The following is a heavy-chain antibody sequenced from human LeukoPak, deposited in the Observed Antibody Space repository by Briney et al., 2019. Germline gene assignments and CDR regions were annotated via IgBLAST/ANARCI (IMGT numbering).Heavy chain of an antibody. CDR3: TRDPPNDQSYDV. J-gene: IGHJ4*02. V-gene: IGHV6-1*01. CDR2: TYYRSKWFY. CDR1: GDSVSNNGAA. Sequence: SQTLSLTCAIFGDSVSNNGAAWNWIRQSPSRGFEWLGRTYYRSKWFYDYAVSVRSRIIMSPDTFQNQFSLQLSSMTPDDTAVYYCTRDPPNDQSYDVWGQGTLVTVSS. D-gene: IGHD1-1*01.